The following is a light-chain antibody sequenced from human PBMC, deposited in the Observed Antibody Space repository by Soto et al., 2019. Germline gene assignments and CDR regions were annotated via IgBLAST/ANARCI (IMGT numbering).Light chain of an antibody. CDR1: SSDVGGYNY. Sequence: QYVLTQPPSASGSPAQSVAISCTGTSSDVGGYNYVSWYQQHPGKAPKLMIYEVNKRPSGVPDRFSGSKSGNTASLTVSGLQAEDEADYYCSSYAGSSNVFGTGTKVTVL. CDR3: SSYAGSSNV. CDR2: EVN. V-gene: IGLV2-8*01. J-gene: IGLJ1*01.